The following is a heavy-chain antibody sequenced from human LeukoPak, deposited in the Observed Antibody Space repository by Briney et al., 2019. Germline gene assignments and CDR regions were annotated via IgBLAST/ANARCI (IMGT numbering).Heavy chain of an antibody. Sequence: PGGSLRLSCVASGFTFSNYWLHWVRQGPGKGLVWVSRINGDGTSTIYADSVKGRFTISRDNAKSTMYLQMNSLRAEDTAVYYCARTGNGGDLDIWGQGTMVTVSS. CDR1: GFTFSNYW. J-gene: IGHJ3*02. D-gene: IGHD2-8*01. CDR3: ARTGNGGDLDI. CDR2: INGDGTST. V-gene: IGHV3-74*01.